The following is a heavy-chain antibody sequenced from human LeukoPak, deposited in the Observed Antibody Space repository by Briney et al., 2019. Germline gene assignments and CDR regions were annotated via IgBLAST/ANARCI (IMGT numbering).Heavy chain of an antibody. CDR3: AKDHVEYDILTGYSDY. D-gene: IGHD3-9*01. CDR1: GFTFSNFV. CDR2: ISDSGGRA. J-gene: IGHJ4*02. V-gene: IGHV3-23*01. Sequence: QAGGSLRLSCAASGFTFSNFVMSWVRQAPGKGLEWVSAISDSGGRAYYADSVKGRFTISRDNSKNTLYLQMSSLRTEDTAVYYCAKDHVEYDILTGYSDYWGQGTLVTVSS.